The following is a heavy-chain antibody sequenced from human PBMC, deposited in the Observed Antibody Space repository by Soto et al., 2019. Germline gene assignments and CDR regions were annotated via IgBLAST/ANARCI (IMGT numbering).Heavy chain of an antibody. D-gene: IGHD3-22*01. CDR2: IYYSGST. CDR3: ARDLRYYYASSGYYSDYYYGMDV. Sequence: PSETLSLTCTVSGGSISSGGYYWSWIRQHPGKGLEWIGYIYYSGSTYYNPSLKSRVTISVDTSKNQFSLKLSSVTAADTAVYYCARDLRYYYASSGYYSDYYYGMDVWGQGTTVTVSS. CDR1: GGSISSGGYY. V-gene: IGHV4-31*03. J-gene: IGHJ6*02.